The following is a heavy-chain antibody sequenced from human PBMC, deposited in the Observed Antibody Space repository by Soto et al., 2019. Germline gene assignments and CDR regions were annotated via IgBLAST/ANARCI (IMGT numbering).Heavy chain of an antibody. CDR1: GYSFTSYW. D-gene: IGHD3-10*01. Sequence: EVQLVQSGAEVKKPGESLKISCKGSGYSFTSYWIGWVRQMPGKGLEWMGIIYPGDSDTRYSPSFQGQVTISADKSISTAYLQGSSLTASDTAMSYCATSGKLEGEKVYEAFEIWGQGTMVTVSS. CDR3: ATSGKLEGEKVYEAFEI. V-gene: IGHV5-51*03. CDR2: IYPGDSDT. J-gene: IGHJ3*02.